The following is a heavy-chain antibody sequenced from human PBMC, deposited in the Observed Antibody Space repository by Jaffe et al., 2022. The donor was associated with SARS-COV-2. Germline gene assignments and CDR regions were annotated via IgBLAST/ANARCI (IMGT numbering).Heavy chain of an antibody. D-gene: IGHD3-10*01. CDR2: ILYDGSNK. CDR1: GFTFSSYG. CDR3: AKEFVGLGSYYGMDG. Sequence: QVQLVESGGGVVQPGRSLRLSCAASGFTFSSYGMHWVRQAPGKGLEWVAGILYDGSNKYYADSVKGRFTISRDNSKNTLYLQMNSLRGEDTAVYYCAKEFVGLGSYYGMDGWGQGTTVTVSS. V-gene: IGHV3-30*18. J-gene: IGHJ6*02.